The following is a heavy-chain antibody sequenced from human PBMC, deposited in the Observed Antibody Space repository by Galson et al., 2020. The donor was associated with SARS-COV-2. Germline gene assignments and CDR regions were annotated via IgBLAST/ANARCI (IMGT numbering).Heavy chain of an antibody. D-gene: IGHD1-26*01. CDR2: INPSGGSA. J-gene: IGHJ4*02. V-gene: IGHV1-46*03. Sequence: ASVVSCKASGYTLSSYYMHWVRQAPGQGLEWMGIINPSGGSASYSHKFQGRITMTRDTSTSTVYMELNSLTSDDTAVYYCARGRVSGGYWGQGTLVIVSS. CDR1: GYTLSSYY. CDR3: ARGRVSGGY.